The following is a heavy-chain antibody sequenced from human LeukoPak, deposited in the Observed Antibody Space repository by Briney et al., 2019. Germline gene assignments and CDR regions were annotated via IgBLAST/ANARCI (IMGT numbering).Heavy chain of an antibody. CDR1: GFTFSSYA. J-gene: IGHJ4*02. D-gene: IGHD2-2*01. CDR2: ITSAGNT. V-gene: IGHV3-23*01. CDR3: ARGGGPYHLPTDY. Sequence: GGSLRLSCAASGFTFSSYAMNWVRQAPGKGLEWVSAITSAGNTYYADSVKGRFTISRDSSKNTLYLQMNSLRSEDTAVYYCARGGGPYHLPTDYWGQGTLVTVSS.